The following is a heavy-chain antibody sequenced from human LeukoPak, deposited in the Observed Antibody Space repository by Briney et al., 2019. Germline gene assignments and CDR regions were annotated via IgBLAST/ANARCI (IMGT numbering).Heavy chain of an antibody. CDR2: MNPDTGNT. J-gene: IGHJ4*02. CDR1: GYTFTSHH. CDR3: ARGLEETGSQPQILRFDY. D-gene: IGHD1-1*01. V-gene: IGHV1-8*01. Sequence: ASVKVSCKASGYTFTSHHINWVRQAGGQGLEWMGWMNPDTGNTAYAQKFQARVTMTWDTSISTAYMELGSLRSEDTAVYYCARGLEETGSQPQILRFDYWGQGTLVTVSS.